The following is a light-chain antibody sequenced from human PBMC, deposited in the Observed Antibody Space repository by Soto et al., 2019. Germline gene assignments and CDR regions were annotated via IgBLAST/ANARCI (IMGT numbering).Light chain of an antibody. CDR3: AAWDDSLNGYA. V-gene: IGLV1-44*01. CDR2: SNN. J-gene: IGLJ1*01. Sequence: QSVLTQPPSASGTPGQRVTISCSGSSSNIGSNIVNWYQQLPGTAPKLLIYSNNQRPSGVPDRFSGSKSGTSASLAISGLQSEDEADYYCAAWDDSLNGYAFGTGTKVTVL. CDR1: SSNIGSNI.